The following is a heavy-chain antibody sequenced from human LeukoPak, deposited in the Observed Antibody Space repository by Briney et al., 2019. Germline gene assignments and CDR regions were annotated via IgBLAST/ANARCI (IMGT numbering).Heavy chain of an antibody. CDR2: INSDGSST. V-gene: IGHV3-74*01. Sequence: PGGSLRLSCAASGVIFSSHWMHWVRHAPGKGLVWVSRINSDGSSTSYADSVKGRFTISRDNAKNTLYLQMSSLRAEDTAVYYCPRQYSSCFDYWGQGTLVTVSS. CDR1: GVIFSSHW. CDR3: PRQYSSCFDY. D-gene: IGHD6-6*01. J-gene: IGHJ4*02.